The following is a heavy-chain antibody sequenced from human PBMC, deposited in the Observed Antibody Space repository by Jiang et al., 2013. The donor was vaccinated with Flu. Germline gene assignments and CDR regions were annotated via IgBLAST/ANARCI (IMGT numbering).Heavy chain of an antibody. CDR2: INTYNGNT. V-gene: IGHV1-18*01. CDR1: GYSFTTSG. D-gene: IGHD7-27*01. Sequence: SGAEVKKPGASVKVSCKASGYSFTTSGINWVRQAPGQGLEWMGWINTYNGNTNYAQKFQGRVTMTPDTSTSIAYMELRSLRSDDTAVYYCARDGSNWGFLDYWGQGTLVTVSS. CDR3: ARDGSNWGFLDY. J-gene: IGHJ4*02.